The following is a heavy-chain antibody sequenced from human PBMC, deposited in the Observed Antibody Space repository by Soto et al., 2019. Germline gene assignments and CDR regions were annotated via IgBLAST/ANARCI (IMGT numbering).Heavy chain of an antibody. D-gene: IGHD2-8*01. CDR2: IIPIFGTA. V-gene: IGHV1-69*13. J-gene: IGHJ3*02. Sequence: ASVKVSCKASGGTFSSYAISWVRQAPGQGLEWMGGIIPIFGTANYAQKFQGRVTITADESTSTAYMELSSLRSEDTAVYYCARRRSPYCTSGVCASGGAFDIWGQGTMVTVSS. CDR3: ARRRSPYCTSGVCASGGAFDI. CDR1: GGTFSSYA.